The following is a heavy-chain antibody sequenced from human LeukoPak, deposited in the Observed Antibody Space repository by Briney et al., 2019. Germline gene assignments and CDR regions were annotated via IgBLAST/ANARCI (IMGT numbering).Heavy chain of an antibody. D-gene: IGHD2-15*01. Sequence: GGSLRLSCAASGFTFSSYAMHWVRQAPGKGLEWVAVISYDGSNKYYADSVKGRFTISRDNSKNTLYLQMNSLRAEDTAVYYCARVNEEDIVVVVAAPVGMDVWGQGTTVTVSS. J-gene: IGHJ6*02. CDR2: ISYDGSNK. V-gene: IGHV3-30-3*01. CDR3: ARVNEEDIVVVVAAPVGMDV. CDR1: GFTFSSYA.